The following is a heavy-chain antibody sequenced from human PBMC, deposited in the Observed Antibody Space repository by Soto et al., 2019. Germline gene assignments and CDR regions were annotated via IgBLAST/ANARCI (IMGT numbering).Heavy chain of an antibody. CDR2: IYYSGST. CDR1: GGSISSYY. Sequence: PSETLSPTCTVSGGSISSYYWSWIRQPPGKGLEWIGYIYYSGSTNYNPSLKSRVTISVDTSKNQFSLKLNSMTAADTAVYYCAGHNYGSGSTYFDYWGQGTLVTVSS. CDR3: AGHNYGSGSTYFDY. D-gene: IGHD3-10*01. J-gene: IGHJ4*02. V-gene: IGHV4-59*08.